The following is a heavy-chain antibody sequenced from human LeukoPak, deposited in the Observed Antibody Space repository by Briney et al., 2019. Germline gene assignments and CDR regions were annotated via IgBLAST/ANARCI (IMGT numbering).Heavy chain of an antibody. Sequence: ASVKVSCKASGYTFTSYYMHWERQAPGQGLEWMGIINPSGGSTSYAQKFQGRVTMTRDTSTSTVYMELSSLRSEDTAVYYCATSVVVVAALDYWGQGTLVTVSS. CDR2: INPSGGST. J-gene: IGHJ4*02. D-gene: IGHD2-15*01. CDR3: ATSVVVVAALDY. V-gene: IGHV1-46*01. CDR1: GYTFTSYY.